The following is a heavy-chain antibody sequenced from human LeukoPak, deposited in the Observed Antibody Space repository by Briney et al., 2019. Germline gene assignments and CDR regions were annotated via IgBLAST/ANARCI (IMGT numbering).Heavy chain of an antibody. D-gene: IGHD3-3*01. Sequence: GGSLRLSCVASGFTVSSNCMSWVRHAPGKGLVWVSRINSDGSSTSYADSVKGRFTISRDNAKNTLYLQMNSLRAEDTAVYYCARGDYDFWSGYLNYYYYYGMDVWGQGTTVTVSS. CDR3: ARGDYDFWSGYLNYYYYYGMDV. CDR2: INSDGSST. V-gene: IGHV3-74*01. J-gene: IGHJ6*02. CDR1: GFTVSSNC.